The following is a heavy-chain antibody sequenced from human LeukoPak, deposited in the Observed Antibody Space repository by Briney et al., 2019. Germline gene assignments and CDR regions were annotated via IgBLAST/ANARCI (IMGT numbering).Heavy chain of an antibody. CDR1: GGTFSSYA. CDR2: IIPIFGTA. D-gene: IGHD6-13*01. Sequence: GASVNVSCKASGGTFSSYAISWVRQAPGQGLEWMGGIIPIFGTANYAQKFQGRVTITADESTSTAYMELSSLRSEDTAVYYCAGNAGYSSSWPFDYWGQGTLVTVSS. V-gene: IGHV1-69*13. J-gene: IGHJ4*02. CDR3: AGNAGYSSSWPFDY.